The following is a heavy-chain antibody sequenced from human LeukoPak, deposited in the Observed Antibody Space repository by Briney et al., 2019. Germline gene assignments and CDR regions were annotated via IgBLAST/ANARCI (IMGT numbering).Heavy chain of an antibody. J-gene: IGHJ2*01. D-gene: IGHD7-27*01. CDR1: GFTFSSYE. V-gene: IGHV3-48*03. Sequence: GGSLRLSCAASGFTFSSYEMNWVRQAPGKGLEWVSYISSSGSTIYYADSVKGRFTISRDNAKNSLYLQMNSLRAEDTALYHCAKNRGSFSWFFDLWGRGTLVTVSS. CDR2: ISSSGSTI. CDR3: AKNRGSFSWFFDL.